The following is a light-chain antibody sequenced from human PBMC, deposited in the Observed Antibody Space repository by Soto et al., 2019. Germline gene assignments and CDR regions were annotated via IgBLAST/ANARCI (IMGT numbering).Light chain of an antibody. J-gene: IGKJ1*01. CDR3: QQRSNWHPWT. CDR2: DAS. CDR1: QSVSSY. Sequence: EIVLTQSPATLSLSPGERATLSCRASQSVSSYLAWYQQKPGQAPRLLIYDASNRATGIPARFSGSGSGIDFTLTISSLEPEDFAVYYCQQRSNWHPWTFGQGTKV. V-gene: IGKV3-11*01.